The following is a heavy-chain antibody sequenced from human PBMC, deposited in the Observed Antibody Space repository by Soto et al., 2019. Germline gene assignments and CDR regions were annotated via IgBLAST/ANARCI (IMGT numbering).Heavy chain of an antibody. CDR3: ARDHGSSGWSNWFDP. CDR1: GGSISSGGYY. D-gene: IGHD6-19*01. J-gene: IGHJ5*02. Sequence: PSETLSLTCTVSGGSISSGGYYWSWIRQHPGKGLEWIGYIYYSGSTYYNPSLKSRVTISVDTSKNQFSLKLSSVTAADTAVYYCARDHGSSGWSNWFDPWGQGTLVTVSS. CDR2: IYYSGST. V-gene: IGHV4-31*03.